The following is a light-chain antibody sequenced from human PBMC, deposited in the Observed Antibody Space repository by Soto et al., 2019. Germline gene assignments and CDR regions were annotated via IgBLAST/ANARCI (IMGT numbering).Light chain of an antibody. CDR2: SNN. CDR3: AAWDDSLSGWV. Sequence: QLVLTQSPSASGTPGQRVTISCSGSSSNIGSNYVYWYQQLPGTAPKLLIYSNNQRPSGVPDRFSGSKSGTSASLAISGLRSEDEADYYCAAWDDSLSGWVFGGGTKLTVL. V-gene: IGLV1-47*02. CDR1: SSNIGSNY. J-gene: IGLJ3*02.